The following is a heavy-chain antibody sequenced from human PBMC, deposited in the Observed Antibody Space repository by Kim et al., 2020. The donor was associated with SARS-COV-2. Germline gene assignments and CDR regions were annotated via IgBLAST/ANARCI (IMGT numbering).Heavy chain of an antibody. CDR3: ARVGYDYVWGSYRDYYYYYGMDV. D-gene: IGHD3-16*02. CDR2: ISSSSSYT. CDR1: AFTFSDYY. J-gene: IGHJ6*02. Sequence: GGSLRLSCAASAFTFSDYYMSWIRQAPGKGLEWVSYISSSSSYTNYADSVKGRFTISRDNAKNSLYLQMNSLRAEDTAVYYCARVGYDYVWGSYRDYYYYYGMDVWGQGTTVTVSS. V-gene: IGHV3-11*05.